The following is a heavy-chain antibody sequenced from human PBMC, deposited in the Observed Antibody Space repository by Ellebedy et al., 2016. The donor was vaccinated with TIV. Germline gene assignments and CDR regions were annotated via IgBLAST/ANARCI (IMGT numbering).Heavy chain of an antibody. Sequence: AASVKVSCKASGYTFTGYTMHWVRQAPGQRLEWKRWITAGDGDTKYSQQLQDRITITRDTSASTAYMELSSLRSEDTAVYYCARRTAAVTNWFDLWGQGTLVTVSS. D-gene: IGHD6-13*01. J-gene: IGHJ5*02. CDR3: ARRTAAVTNWFDL. V-gene: IGHV1-3*01. CDR1: GYTFTGYT. CDR2: ITAGDGDT.